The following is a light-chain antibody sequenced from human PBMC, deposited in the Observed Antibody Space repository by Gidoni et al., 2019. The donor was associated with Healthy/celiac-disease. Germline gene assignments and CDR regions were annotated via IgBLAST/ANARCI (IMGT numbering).Light chain of an antibody. CDR2: GNS. J-gene: IGLJ2*01. CDR3: QSYDSSLSGSV. CDR1: SSNIGAGYD. V-gene: IGLV1-40*01. Sequence: QSVLTQPPAVSGAPGQRVTIPCTGSSSNIGAGYDVHWYPQLPGAAPNLLIYGNSNRPSGVPDRFSGSKSGTSASLAITGLQAEDEADYYCQSYDSSLSGSVFGGGTKLTV.